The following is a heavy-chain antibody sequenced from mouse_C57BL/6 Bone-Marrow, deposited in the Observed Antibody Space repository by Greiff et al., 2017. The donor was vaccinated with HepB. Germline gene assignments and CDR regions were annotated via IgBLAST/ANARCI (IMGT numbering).Heavy chain of an antibody. CDR3: ASPPYYYGSERYFDV. D-gene: IGHD1-1*01. J-gene: IGHJ1*03. CDR1: GYTFTSYW. CDR2: IYPGSGST. V-gene: IGHV1-55*01. Sequence: QVQLQQPGAELVKPGASVKMSCKASGYTFTSYWITWVKQRPGQGLEWIGDIYPGSGSTNYNEKFKSKATLTVDTSSSTAYMQLSSLTSEDSAVYYCASPPYYYGSERYFDVWGTGTTVTVSS.